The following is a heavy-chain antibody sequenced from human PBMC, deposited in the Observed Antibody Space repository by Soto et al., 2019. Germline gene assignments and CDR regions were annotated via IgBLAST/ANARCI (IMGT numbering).Heavy chain of an antibody. D-gene: IGHD3-10*01. Sequence: ASVKVSCKASGGTFSSYTISWVRQAPGQGLEWMGRIIPILGIANYAQKFQGRVTITADKSTSTAYMELSSLRSEDTAVYYCARHPYYYGSGSYYDFDYWGQGTLVTVSS. CDR2: IIPILGIA. V-gene: IGHV1-69*02. CDR3: ARHPYYYGSGSYYDFDY. J-gene: IGHJ4*02. CDR1: GGTFSSYT.